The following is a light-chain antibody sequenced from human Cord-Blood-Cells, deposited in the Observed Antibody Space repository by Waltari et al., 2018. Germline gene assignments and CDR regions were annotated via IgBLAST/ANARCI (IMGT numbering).Light chain of an antibody. V-gene: IGLV2-23*01. CDR2: EGS. Sequence: QSALTQPASVSGSPGQSLTISCTGTSSDVGSYNLVPWYQQHPGKAPKPMIYEGSKRPSGVSNRFSGSKSGNTASLTISGLQAEDEADYYCCSYAGSSTYVFGTGTKVTVL. CDR3: CSYAGSSTYV. J-gene: IGLJ1*01. CDR1: SSDVGSYNL.